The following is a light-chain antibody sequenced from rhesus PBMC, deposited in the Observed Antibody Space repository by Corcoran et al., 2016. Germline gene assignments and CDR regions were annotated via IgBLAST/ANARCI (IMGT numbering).Light chain of an antibody. V-gene: IGKV2-65*01. J-gene: IGKJ1*01. CDR1: QSLVHSNGNTY. CDR2: KVS. CDR3: MKYTRIPWT. Sequence: DVVMTQSPPALPITPGQAASISCRSSQSLVHSNGNTYLNWFQQKTGQPPRLLIYKVSYRYYGVQDRFSGMGAWTDFTLKICGVEAEDVGVYYCMKYTRIPWTFGQGTKVEIK.